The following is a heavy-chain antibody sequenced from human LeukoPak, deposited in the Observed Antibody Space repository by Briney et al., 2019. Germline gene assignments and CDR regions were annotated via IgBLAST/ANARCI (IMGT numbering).Heavy chain of an antibody. V-gene: IGHV3-53*01. Sequence: PGGSLRLSCAASGFSVSSIYMNWVRQAPGKGPEWVSVIYSDGSIYYADSEEGRFTISRDNSKNTRYLQMNTLRAEDTAVYYCARGGGSETSGGTGFFDLWGRGTLVTVSS. CDR3: ARGGGSETSGGTGFFDL. CDR2: IYSDGSI. J-gene: IGHJ2*01. CDR1: GFSVSSIY. D-gene: IGHD3/OR15-3a*01.